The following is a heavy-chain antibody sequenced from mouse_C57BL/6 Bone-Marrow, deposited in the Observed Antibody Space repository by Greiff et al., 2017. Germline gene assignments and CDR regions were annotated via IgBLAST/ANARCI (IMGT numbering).Heavy chain of an antibody. CDR3: ARGYFDY. V-gene: IGHV1-64*01. CDR1: GYTFTSYW. Sequence: VKLQQSGAEPVKPGASVKLSCKASGYTFTSYWMHWVKQRPGQGLEWIGMIHPRSGSTNYNEKFKSKATLTLDKSSSTAYMQLSSLTSGDSAVXYCARGYFDYWGQGTTLTVSS. CDR2: IHPRSGST. J-gene: IGHJ2*01.